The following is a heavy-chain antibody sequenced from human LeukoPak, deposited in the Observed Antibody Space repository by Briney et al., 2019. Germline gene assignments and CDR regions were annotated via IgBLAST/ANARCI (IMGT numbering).Heavy chain of an antibody. CDR3: ARATAVAGTVLDY. CDR1: GGSISIYY. V-gene: IGHV4-4*07. Sequence: SQTLSLTCTVSGGSISIYYWGWIRQPAGKGLEWIGRIYTSGSTNYNPSLKSRVTMSVDTSKNQFSLKVSSVSAADTAVYYCARATAVAGTVLDYWGQGTLVTVSS. J-gene: IGHJ4*02. D-gene: IGHD6-19*01. CDR2: IYTSGST.